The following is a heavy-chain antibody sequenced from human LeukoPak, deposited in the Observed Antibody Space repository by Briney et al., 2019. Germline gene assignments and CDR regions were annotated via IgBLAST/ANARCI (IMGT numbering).Heavy chain of an antibody. D-gene: IGHD3-10*01. CDR2: INAGNGNT. V-gene: IGHV1-3*01. CDR3: ARLTYYLNAFDI. J-gene: IGHJ3*02. Sequence: GASVKVSCKASGYTFTSYAMHWVRQAPGQRLEWMGWINAGNGNTKYSQKFQGRVTTTRDTSASTAYMELSSLRSEDTAVYYCARLTYYLNAFDIWGQGTMVTVSS. CDR1: GYTFTSYA.